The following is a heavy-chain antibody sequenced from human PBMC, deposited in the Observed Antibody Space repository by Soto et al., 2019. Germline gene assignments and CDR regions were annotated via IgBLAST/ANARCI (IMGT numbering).Heavy chain of an antibody. CDR3: ARGDLEDTAVVIGVRPGEYGVDV. D-gene: IGHD2-15*01. CDR1: GFTFSSYA. CDR2: LSYNGGNR. V-gene: IGHV3-30*04. Sequence: PGGSLRLSCAASGFTFSSYAMSWVRQAPGKGLEWVAVLSYNGGNRFYRDYVKGRFTISRDNSKNTVHLQIDSLRYEDAAVYYCARGDLEDTAVVIGVRPGEYGVDVWGQGTTVTVSS. J-gene: IGHJ6*02.